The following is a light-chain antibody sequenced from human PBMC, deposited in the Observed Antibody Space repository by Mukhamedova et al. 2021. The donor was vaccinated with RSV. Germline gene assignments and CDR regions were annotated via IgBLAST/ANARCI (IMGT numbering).Light chain of an antibody. V-gene: IGKV1-33*01. Sequence: WYQRRVHGKAPKFLIYDASILETGVPSRFSGSGSGTDFTLTISSLQPEDIATYYCQQLDDFPWRFGQGTKVEI. CDR3: QQLDDFPWR. CDR2: DAS. J-gene: IGKJ1*01.